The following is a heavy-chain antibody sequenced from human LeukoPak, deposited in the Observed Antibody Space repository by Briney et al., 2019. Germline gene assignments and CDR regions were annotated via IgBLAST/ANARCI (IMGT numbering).Heavy chain of an antibody. Sequence: GESLKISCKGSGYRFTSYWIGWVRQMPGKGLEWMGIIYPGDSDTRYSPSFQGQVTISADKSISTAYLQWSSLKASDTAMYYCARHAHYSSSLEDYWGQGTLVTVSS. J-gene: IGHJ4*02. CDR1: GYRFTSYW. V-gene: IGHV5-51*01. D-gene: IGHD6-13*01. CDR3: ARHAHYSSSLEDY. CDR2: IYPGDSDT.